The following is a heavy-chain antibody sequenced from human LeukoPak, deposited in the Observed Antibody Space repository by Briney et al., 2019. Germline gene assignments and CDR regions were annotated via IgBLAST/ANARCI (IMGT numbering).Heavy chain of an antibody. CDR2: ISAYNGNT. Sequence: ASVTVSCKASGYTFTSYGISWVRQAPGQGLEWMGWISAYNGNTNYAQKLQGRVTMTTDTSTSTAYMELRSLRSDDTAVYYCARDPYYDSSGYGDYWGQGTLVTVSS. CDR3: ARDPYYDSSGYGDY. V-gene: IGHV1-18*01. J-gene: IGHJ4*02. CDR1: GYTFTSYG. D-gene: IGHD3-22*01.